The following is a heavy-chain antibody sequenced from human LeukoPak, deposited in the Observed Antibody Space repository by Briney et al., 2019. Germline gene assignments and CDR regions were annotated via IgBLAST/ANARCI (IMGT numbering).Heavy chain of an antibody. CDR3: AGSGSYYNTAFDI. D-gene: IGHD3-10*01. Sequence: ASVKVSRKASGGTFSTYSTSWVRQAPGHGLEWMGGVIPVFGTSVYAQKFQDRVTITADESTSTAYMELRSLRSDDTAVYYCAGSGSYYNTAFDIWGQGTMVTVSS. V-gene: IGHV1-69*13. CDR1: GGTFSTYS. J-gene: IGHJ3*02. CDR2: VIPVFGTS.